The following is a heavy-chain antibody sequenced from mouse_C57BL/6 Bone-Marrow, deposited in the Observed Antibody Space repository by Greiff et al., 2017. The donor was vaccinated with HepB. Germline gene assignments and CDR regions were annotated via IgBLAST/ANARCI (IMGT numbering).Heavy chain of an antibody. D-gene: IGHD2-4*01. CDR3: ARSYYDYAYWYFDV. J-gene: IGHJ1*03. Sequence: VQLQQPGAELVKPGASVKMSCKASGYTFTSYWITWVKQRPGQGLEWIGDIYPGSGSTNYNEKFKSKATLTVDTSSSTAYMQLSSLTSEDSAVYYCARSYYDYAYWYFDVWGTGTTVTVSS. CDR2: IYPGSGST. V-gene: IGHV1-55*01. CDR1: GYTFTSYW.